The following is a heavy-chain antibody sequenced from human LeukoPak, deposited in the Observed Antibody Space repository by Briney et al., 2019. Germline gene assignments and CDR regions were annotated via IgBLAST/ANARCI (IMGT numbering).Heavy chain of an antibody. Sequence: GGSQSLPCAASGFTFSSYAMSWVRQAPAKGLEWVSAISGSGGSTYYADSVKDRFTISRDNSKNTLYLQMNSLRAEDTAVYYCAKDSCSSTSCRGYFDYWGQGTLVTVSS. CDR1: GFTFSSYA. V-gene: IGHV3-23*01. J-gene: IGHJ4*02. CDR2: ISGSGGST. CDR3: AKDSCSSTSCRGYFDY. D-gene: IGHD2-2*01.